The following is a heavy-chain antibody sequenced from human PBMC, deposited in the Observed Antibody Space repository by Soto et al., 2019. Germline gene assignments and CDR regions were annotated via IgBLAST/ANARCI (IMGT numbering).Heavy chain of an antibody. J-gene: IGHJ4*02. CDR1: GFTFSSYT. D-gene: IGHD3-22*01. Sequence: EGSLRLSCAASGFTFSSYTMSWVRQAPGQGLEWVSSISCSGGSTYYAYSVKVRFTISRDNSKKTVYLQMNSPRAEDTAVYYCAKPGRYDSSRFYPYFHXWGQAALVTVSX. V-gene: IGHV3-23*01. CDR3: AKPGRYDSSRFYPYFHX. CDR2: ISCSGGST.